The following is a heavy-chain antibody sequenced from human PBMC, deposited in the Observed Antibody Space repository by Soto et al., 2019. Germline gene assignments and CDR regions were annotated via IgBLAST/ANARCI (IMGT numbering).Heavy chain of an antibody. D-gene: IGHD3-3*01. CDR3: ARAGLAPPYKNYDFRAKNWFDP. Sequence: SETLSLTCAVSGGSISSSNWWSWVRQPPGKGLEWIGEIYHSGSTNYNPSLKSRVTISVDKSKNQFSLKLSSVTAADTAVYYCARAGLAPPYKNYDFRAKNWFDPWGQGTLVNVSS. CDR1: GGSISSSNW. CDR2: IYHSGST. V-gene: IGHV4-4*02. J-gene: IGHJ5*02.